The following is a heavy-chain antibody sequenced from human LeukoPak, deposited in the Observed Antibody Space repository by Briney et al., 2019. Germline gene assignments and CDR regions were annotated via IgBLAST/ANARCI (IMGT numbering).Heavy chain of an antibody. Sequence: ASVKVSCKASGYTFTSYAMHWVRQAPGQRLEWMGWINAGNGNTKYSQKFQGRVTITRDTSASTAYMELSSLRSEDTAVYYCARSLGILTGYPDYWGQGTLVTVSS. CDR2: INAGNGNT. J-gene: IGHJ4*02. CDR3: ARSLGILTGYPDY. CDR1: GYTFTSYA. V-gene: IGHV1-3*01. D-gene: IGHD3-9*01.